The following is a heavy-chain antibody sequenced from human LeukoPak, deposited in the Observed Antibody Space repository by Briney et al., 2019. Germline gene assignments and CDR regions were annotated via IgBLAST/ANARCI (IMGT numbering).Heavy chain of an antibody. V-gene: IGHV3-74*03. CDR2: INSDGSSI. CDR1: GLTFSSYW. Sequence: GGSLRLSCAASGLTFSSYWMHWVRQVPGKGLVWVSRINSDGSSITYADSVKGRFTISRDNARNTLYLQMNSLRVKDTAVYYCVREGRVSGYDFDCWGQGTLVTVSS. CDR3: VREGRVSGYDFDC. J-gene: IGHJ4*02. D-gene: IGHD5-12*01.